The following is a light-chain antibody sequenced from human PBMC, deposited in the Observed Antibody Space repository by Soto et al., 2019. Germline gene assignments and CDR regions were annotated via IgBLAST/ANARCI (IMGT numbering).Light chain of an antibody. CDR3: QQRADWPIT. V-gene: IGKV3-11*01. CDR2: DAS. CDR1: QYITIY. J-gene: IGKJ5*01. Sequence: EILLTQSPATLSLSPGEGATLSCRASQYITIYLAWYQQKPGQAPRLLIYDASNRATGIPARFSGSGSGTDFTLTISSLEPDDFAVYYCQQRADWPITFGQGTRLEIK.